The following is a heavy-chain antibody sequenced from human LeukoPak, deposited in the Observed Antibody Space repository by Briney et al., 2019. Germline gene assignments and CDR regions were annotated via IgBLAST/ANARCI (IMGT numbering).Heavy chain of an antibody. J-gene: IGHJ4*02. V-gene: IGHV1-46*03. CDR1: GYTFTSYY. D-gene: IGHD2-2*01. CDR2: INPSGGST. Sequence: GASVKVSCKASGYTFTSYYMHWVRQAPGQGLEWMGIINPSGGSTSYAQKFQGRVTMTRDTSTSTVYMELSSLRSEDTAAYYCARSLVVPAAVPSCFDYWGQGTLVTVSS. CDR3: ARSLVVPAAVPSCFDY.